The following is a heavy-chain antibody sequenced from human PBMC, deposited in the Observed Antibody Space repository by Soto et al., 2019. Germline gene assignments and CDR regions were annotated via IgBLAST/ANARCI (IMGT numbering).Heavy chain of an antibody. J-gene: IGHJ6*03. V-gene: IGHV4-59*08. D-gene: IGHD3-10*01. CDR3: ARHAITMVRGVISYYYYMDV. Sequence: PSETLSLTCTVSGGSISSYYWSWIQQPPGKGLEWIGYIYYSGSTNYNPSLKSRVTISVDTSKNQFSLKLSSVTAADTAVYYCARHAITMVRGVISYYYYMDVWGKGTTVTVSS. CDR2: IYYSGST. CDR1: GGSISSYY.